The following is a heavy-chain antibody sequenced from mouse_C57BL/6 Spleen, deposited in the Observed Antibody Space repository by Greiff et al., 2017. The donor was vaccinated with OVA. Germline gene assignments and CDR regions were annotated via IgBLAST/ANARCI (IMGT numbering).Heavy chain of an antibody. CDR1: GYAFSSYW. CDR3: ARSGGSSYPYFDV. V-gene: IGHV1-80*01. J-gene: IGHJ1*03. CDR2: IYPGGGDT. D-gene: IGHD1-1*01. Sequence: QVQLKESGAELVKPGASVKISCKASGYAFSSYWMNWVKQRPGKGLEWIGQIYPGGGDTNYNGKFKGKATLTADKSSSTAYMQLSSLTSEDSAVYVCARSGGSSYPYFDVWGTGTTVTVSS.